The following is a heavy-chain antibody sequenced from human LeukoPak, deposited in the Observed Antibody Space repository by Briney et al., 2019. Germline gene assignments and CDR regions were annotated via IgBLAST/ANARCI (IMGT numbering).Heavy chain of an antibody. V-gene: IGHV3-48*01. CDR1: GFTFSSYS. CDR2: ISSSTSTI. D-gene: IGHD3-9*01. CDR3: AKDRPVLRYFDRYGNFDY. Sequence: GGSLRLSCAASGFTFSSYSMNWVRQAPGKGLEWVSYISSSTSTIYYADSVKGRFTISRDNSKNTLYLQMNSLRAEDTAVYYCAKDRPVLRYFDRYGNFDYWGQGTLVTVSS. J-gene: IGHJ4*02.